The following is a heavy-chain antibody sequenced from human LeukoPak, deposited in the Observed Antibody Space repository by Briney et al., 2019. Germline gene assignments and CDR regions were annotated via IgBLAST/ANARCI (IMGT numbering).Heavy chain of an antibody. CDR3: ARAVVVITTGVYYFDY. D-gene: IGHD3-22*01. Sequence: SVKVSCKASGYTFTSYGISWVRQAPGQGLEWMGWISAYNGNTNYAQKLQGRVTMTTDTSTSTAYMELRSLRSDDTAVYYCARAVVVITTGVYYFDYWGQGTLVTVSS. CDR1: GYTFTSYG. CDR2: ISAYNGNT. J-gene: IGHJ4*02. V-gene: IGHV1-18*01.